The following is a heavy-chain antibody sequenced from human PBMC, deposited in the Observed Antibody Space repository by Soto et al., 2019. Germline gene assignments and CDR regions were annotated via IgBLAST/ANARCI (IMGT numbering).Heavy chain of an antibody. J-gene: IGHJ5*02. V-gene: IGHV4-39*01. Sequence: SETLSLTCTVSGGSISSSSYYWGWIRQPPGKGLEWIGSIYYSGSTYYNPSLKSRVTISVDTSKNQFSLKLSSVTAADTAVYYCARSSLYSGYGVIDPWGQGTLVTVSS. CDR1: GGSISSSSYY. CDR3: ARSSLYSGYGVIDP. CDR2: IYYSGST. D-gene: IGHD5-12*01.